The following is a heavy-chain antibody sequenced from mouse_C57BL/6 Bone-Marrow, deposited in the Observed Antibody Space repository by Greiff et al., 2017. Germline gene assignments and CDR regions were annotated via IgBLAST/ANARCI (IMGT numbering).Heavy chain of an antibody. CDR2: IWWDDDK. J-gene: IGHJ2*01. Sequence: QVTLKVSGPGILQPSQTLSLTCSFSGFSLSTFGMGVGWIRQPSGKGLEWLAHIWWDDDKYYNTALKSRPTISKDTSKNQVFLMIANVDTSDTATYYSALSYEENYFDYWGQGTTLTVSS. CDR3: ALSYEENYFDY. CDR1: GFSLSTFGMG. D-gene: IGHD1-1*01. V-gene: IGHV8-8*01.